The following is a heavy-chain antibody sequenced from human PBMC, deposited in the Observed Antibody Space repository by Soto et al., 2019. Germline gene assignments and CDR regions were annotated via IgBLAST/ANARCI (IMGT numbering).Heavy chain of an antibody. CDR3: ARHSVTGDRNAFDI. J-gene: IGHJ3*02. CDR2: FYPGDSDT. Sequence: GGSLKISCKGSGYSLTSYWIGWGRQMPGKGLEWVGIFYPGDSDTRYSQSFQGQVTITADKTISPACLQWSSLKASDTAMEYCARHSVTGDRNAFDIWGQGTMVTVSS. CDR1: GYSLTSYW. D-gene: IGHD7-27*01. V-gene: IGHV5-51*01.